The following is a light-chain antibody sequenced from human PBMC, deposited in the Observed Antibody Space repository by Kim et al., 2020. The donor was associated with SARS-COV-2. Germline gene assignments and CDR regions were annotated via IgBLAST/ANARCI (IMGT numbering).Light chain of an antibody. CDR1: SSNFGAGYD. V-gene: IGLV1-40*01. CDR3: QSYGSSLSGSRV. J-gene: IGLJ3*02. Sequence: TISCTGSSSNFGAGYDVHCYQQLPRTAPNLLIYGTSNRPSGVPDRFSGSKSGTSASLAITGLQADDEADYYCQSYGSSLSGSRVFGGGTQLTVL. CDR2: GTS.